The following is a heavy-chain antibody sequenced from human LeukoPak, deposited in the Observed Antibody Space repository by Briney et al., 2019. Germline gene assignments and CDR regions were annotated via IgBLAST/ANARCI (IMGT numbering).Heavy chain of an antibody. CDR2: IYYSGST. CDR1: GGSISSYY. D-gene: IGHD2/OR15-2a*01. Sequence: KPSETLSLTCTASGGSISSYYWSWIRQPPGKGLEWIGYIYYSGSTNYNPSLKSRVTISVDTSRNQFSLKLSSVTAADTAVYYCARAGTQEYYYYYYYMDVWGKGTTVTVSS. J-gene: IGHJ6*03. V-gene: IGHV4-59*01. CDR3: ARAGTQEYYYYYYYMDV.